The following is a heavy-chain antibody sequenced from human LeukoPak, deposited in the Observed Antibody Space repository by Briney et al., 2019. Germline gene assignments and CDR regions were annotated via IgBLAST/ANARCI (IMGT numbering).Heavy chain of an antibody. V-gene: IGHV1-2*02. Sequence: GASVKVSCKASGYTFTGYWMHWVRQAPGQGLEWMGWINPKSDTKYAQKFQGRVTMTRDTSISTAYMELSRLTSDDTAVYYCARDKQSHFDYWGQGILVTVSS. CDR2: INPKSDT. J-gene: IGHJ4*02. CDR1: GYTFTGYW. CDR3: ARDKQSHFDY.